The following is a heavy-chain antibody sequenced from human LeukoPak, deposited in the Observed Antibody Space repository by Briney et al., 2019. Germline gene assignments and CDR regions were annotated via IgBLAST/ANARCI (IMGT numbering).Heavy chain of an antibody. Sequence: NPSETLSLTCTLSGGSFSGFYWSWIRQPPGKGLEWIGYIHASRTTNYSPSLKSRVTISGDSSKNHFSLKLSSVTAADTAVYYCARHVICGGGNCYGAALGYWGQGTLVTASS. D-gene: IGHD2-15*01. V-gene: IGHV4-4*09. CDR3: ARHVICGGGNCYGAALGY. J-gene: IGHJ4*02. CDR1: GGSFSGFY. CDR2: IHASRTT.